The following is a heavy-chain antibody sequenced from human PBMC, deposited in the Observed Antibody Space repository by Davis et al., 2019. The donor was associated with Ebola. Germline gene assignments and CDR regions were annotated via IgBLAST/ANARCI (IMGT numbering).Heavy chain of an antibody. Sequence: PGGSLRLSCAASGFTFSDYYMSWIRQAPGKGLEWVSYISSSGSTIYYADSVKGRFTISRDNAKNSLYLQMNSLRAEDTAVYYCARGDIVVVVAATPGDYWGQGTLVTVSS. CDR1: GFTFSDYY. D-gene: IGHD2-15*01. J-gene: IGHJ4*02. V-gene: IGHV3-11*01. CDR2: ISSSGSTI. CDR3: ARGDIVVVVAATPGDY.